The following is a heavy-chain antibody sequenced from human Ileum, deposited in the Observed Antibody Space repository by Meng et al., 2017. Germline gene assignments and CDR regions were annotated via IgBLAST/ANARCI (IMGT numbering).Heavy chain of an antibody. CDR3: ARHGSGSYPYLEY. Sequence: PRQSSGPGLGRPSETLALTCTVSGASVSSNNEGWGWIRQPPGKGLEWIGYGSPNHNPSLKSRVTISVDKSRNQFSLKLSSVTAADTAVYYCARHGSGSYPYLEYWGQGTLVTVSS. CDR1: GASVSSNNEG. CDR2: GSP. V-gene: IGHV4-61*05. J-gene: IGHJ4*02. D-gene: IGHD3-10*01.